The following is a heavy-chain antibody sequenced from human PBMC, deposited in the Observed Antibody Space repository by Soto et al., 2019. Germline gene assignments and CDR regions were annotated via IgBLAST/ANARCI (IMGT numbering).Heavy chain of an antibody. J-gene: IGHJ6*04. CDR3: ARGGYCSGGSCWWSSPYYGMDV. Sequence: SETLSLTCTVSVGSISSSSYYWGWIRQPPGKGLEWIGSIYYSGSTYYNPSLKSRVTISVDTSKNQFSLKLSSVTAADTAVYYCARGGYCSGGSCWWSSPYYGMDVWGEGTTVTVSS. CDR1: VGSISSSSYY. D-gene: IGHD2-15*01. V-gene: IGHV4-39*01. CDR2: IYYSGST.